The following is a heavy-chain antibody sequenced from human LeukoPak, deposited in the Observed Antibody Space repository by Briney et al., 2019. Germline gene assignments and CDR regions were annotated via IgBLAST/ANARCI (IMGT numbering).Heavy chain of an antibody. J-gene: IGHJ4*02. CDR1: GFTFSSYT. Sequence: PGGSLRLSCAASGFTFSSYTMHWVRQAPGKGLEYVSAIGTHGGSTYYATSVKGRFTISRDNSQNPLYLQMGSLRAEDMAVYFCARDPYGDYGVGSECDYWGQGTLVSDCS. CDR2: IGTHGGST. CDR3: ARDPYGDYGVGSECDY. D-gene: IGHD4-17*01. V-gene: IGHV3-64*01.